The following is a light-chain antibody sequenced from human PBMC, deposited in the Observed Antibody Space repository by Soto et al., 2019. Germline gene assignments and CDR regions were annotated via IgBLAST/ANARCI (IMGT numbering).Light chain of an antibody. CDR3: CAYAGSGTVV. Sequence: QSVLTQPASVSGSPEQSITISCTGTSNDVGRYNLVSWYQQHPGKAPKVMIYEATKRPSGVSNRFSGSKSGNTDSLTISGLQAEDEADYYCCAYAGSGTVVFGGGTQLTVL. CDR1: SNDVGRYNL. CDR2: EAT. V-gene: IGLV2-23*01. J-gene: IGLJ3*02.